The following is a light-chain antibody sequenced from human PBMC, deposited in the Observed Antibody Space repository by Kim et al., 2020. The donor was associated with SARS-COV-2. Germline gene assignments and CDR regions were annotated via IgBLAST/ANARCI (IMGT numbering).Light chain of an antibody. Sequence: SSELTQDPAVSVALGQTVRITCQGDSLRSYFASWYQQRPGQAPVLVIFGKNNRPSGIPDRFSGSSSGNTASLPITGAQAEDEADYYCNSRDSSGNHLYVF. CDR1: SLRSYF. V-gene: IGLV3-19*01. CDR2: GKN. J-gene: IGLJ1*01. CDR3: NSRDSSGNHLYV.